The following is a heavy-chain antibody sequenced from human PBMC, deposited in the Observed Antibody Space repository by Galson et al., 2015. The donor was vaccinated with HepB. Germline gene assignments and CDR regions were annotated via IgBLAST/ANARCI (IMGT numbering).Heavy chain of an antibody. CDR1: GYTFTSYA. J-gene: IGHJ4*02. CDR2: INAGNGNT. D-gene: IGHD3-22*01. CDR3: ASFIPRSSGYYTPLNY. Sequence: SVKVSCKASGYTFTSYAMHWVRQAPGQRLEWMGWINAGNGNTKYSQKFQGRVTITRDTSAGTAYMELSSLRSEDTAVYYCASFIPRSSGYYTPLNYWGQGTLVTVSS. V-gene: IGHV1-3*01.